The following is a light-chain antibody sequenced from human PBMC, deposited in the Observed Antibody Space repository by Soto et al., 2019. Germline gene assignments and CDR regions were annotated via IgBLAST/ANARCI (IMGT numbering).Light chain of an antibody. CDR3: QHYVSSQVT. CDR2: ATS. V-gene: IGKV3-20*01. CDR1: QSVNSNY. Sequence: IVLTQSPGTLSLSPGERATLSCRASQSVNSNYLAWYQQKPGQAPRLLIYATSSRASGIPDRFSGSGSGTDFTLTISRLEPEDFAVYYCQHYVSSQVTFGAGTKVEI. J-gene: IGKJ4*01.